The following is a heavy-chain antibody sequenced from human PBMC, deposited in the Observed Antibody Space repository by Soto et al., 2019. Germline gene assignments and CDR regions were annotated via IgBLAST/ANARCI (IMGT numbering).Heavy chain of an antibody. CDR3: AHRLGGYTWNDGYLDF. CDR1: GFALTTRPVG. Sequence: QITLKESGPTLVTPTQTLTLTCSFSGFALTTRPVGVGWVRQPPGKALEWLAVIYWDDDKRYNPSLRSRLTITKDTSKNQVVLTVSNLDPVDTATYYYAHRLGGYTWNDGYLDFWGQGALVTVSP. V-gene: IGHV2-5*02. J-gene: IGHJ4*02. CDR2: IYWDDDK. D-gene: IGHD1-20*01.